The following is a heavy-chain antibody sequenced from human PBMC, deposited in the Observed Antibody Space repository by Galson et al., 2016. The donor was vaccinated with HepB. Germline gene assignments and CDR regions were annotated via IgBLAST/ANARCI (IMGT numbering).Heavy chain of an antibody. V-gene: IGHV3-23*01. CDR1: GFTFTNYA. CDR3: VKTFSCGGDCRAFDF. J-gene: IGHJ3*01. D-gene: IGHD2-21*02. Sequence: SLRLSCAASGFTFTNYAMSWVRQAPGKGLEWVSFIRAAGGSTYYADSVKGRFTISRDNSKNTLYLQMNSLRAEDTAIYYCVKTFSCGGDCRAFDFWGQGTRVTVSS. CDR2: IRAAGGST.